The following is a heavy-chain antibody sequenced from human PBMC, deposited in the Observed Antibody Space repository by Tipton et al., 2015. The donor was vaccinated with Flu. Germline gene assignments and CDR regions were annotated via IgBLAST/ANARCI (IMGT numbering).Heavy chain of an antibody. V-gene: IGHV4-31*03. CDR1: GASISSGGYS. D-gene: IGHD6-13*01. CDR3: ARDHTLGNGYGPTYGMDV. Sequence: TLSLTCTVSGASISSGGYSYNWVRQHPGKGLEWIGNIFYSGTTYHNPSLKSRLTLSVDRSKNQISLRLTSMTAADTAVYYCARDHTLGNGYGPTYGMDVWGQGTTVTVFS. CDR2: IFYSGTT. J-gene: IGHJ6*02.